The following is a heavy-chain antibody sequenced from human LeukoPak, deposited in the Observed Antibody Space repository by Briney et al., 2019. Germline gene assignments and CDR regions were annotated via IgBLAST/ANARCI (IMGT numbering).Heavy chain of an antibody. CDR1: GGSISSNY. J-gene: IGHJ4*02. CDR3: ARHGGNSVYDPFEH. V-gene: IGHV4-59*08. Sequence: PSETLSLTCTVSGGSISSNYWSWIRQSPGKGLEWIGCIFYTGNTNYNPSLKSRVTISVDTSKKQFSLRLSSVTAADTAVYYCARHGGNSVYDPFEHWGQGTLVTVSS. CDR2: IFYTGNT. D-gene: IGHD5/OR15-5a*01.